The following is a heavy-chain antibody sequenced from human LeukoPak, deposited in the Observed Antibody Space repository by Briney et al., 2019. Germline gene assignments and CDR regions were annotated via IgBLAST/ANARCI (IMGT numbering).Heavy chain of an antibody. D-gene: IGHD3-9*01. CDR1: GFTFSSFA. J-gene: IGHJ4*02. Sequence: PGGSLRLSCAASGFTFSSFAMHWVRQAPGKGLEWVAVIWFDGTNKYYADSVKGRFTISRDNSKKTLYLQMNSLRAEDMAVYYCAKDQYDILTGTTYYFDYWGQGTLVTVSS. CDR2: IWFDGTNK. CDR3: AKDQYDILTGTTYYFDY. V-gene: IGHV3-33*06.